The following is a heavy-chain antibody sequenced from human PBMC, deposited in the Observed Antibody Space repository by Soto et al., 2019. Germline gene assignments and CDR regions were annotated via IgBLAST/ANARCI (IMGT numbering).Heavy chain of an antibody. D-gene: IGHD3-10*01. CDR3: TRGRGNYYYYGMDV. Sequence: SETLSLTCTVSGGSSSDYYWIWVRQPAGKGLEWIGHIYRSGSTKYNPALKGRVTVSLDTSKNQFSLKLTSVTAADTAVYYCTRGRGNYYYYGMDVWGQGTTVTVSS. J-gene: IGHJ6*02. V-gene: IGHV4-4*07. CDR1: GGSSSDYY. CDR2: IYRSGST.